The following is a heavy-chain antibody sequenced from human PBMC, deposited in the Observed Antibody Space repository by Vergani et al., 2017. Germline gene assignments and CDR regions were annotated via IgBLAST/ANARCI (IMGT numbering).Heavy chain of an antibody. CDR1: GGSISSYY. Sequence: QVQLQESGPGLVKPSETLSLTCTVSGGSISSYYWGWIRQPPGKGLEWIGSIYYSGSTYYNPSLKSRVTISVDTSKNQFSLKLSSVTAADTAVYYCALGLYSSSWYWGHNWFDPWGQGTLVTVSS. D-gene: IGHD6-13*01. CDR3: ALGLYSSSWYWGHNWFDP. CDR2: IYYSGST. V-gene: IGHV4-39*01. J-gene: IGHJ5*02.